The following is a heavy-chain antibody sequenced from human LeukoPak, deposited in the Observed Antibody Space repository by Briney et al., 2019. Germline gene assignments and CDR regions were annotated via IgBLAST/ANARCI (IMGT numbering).Heavy chain of an antibody. J-gene: IGHJ4*02. Sequence: GGSLRLSCAASGFTFSSYAMHWVRQAPGKGLEWVAVISYDGSNKYYADSVEGRFTISRDNSKNTLYLQMNSLRAEDTAVYYCAVAVEPYYFDYWGQGTLVTVSS. CDR3: AVAVEPYYFDY. D-gene: IGHD6-19*01. CDR1: GFTFSSYA. CDR2: ISYDGSNK. V-gene: IGHV3-30-3*01.